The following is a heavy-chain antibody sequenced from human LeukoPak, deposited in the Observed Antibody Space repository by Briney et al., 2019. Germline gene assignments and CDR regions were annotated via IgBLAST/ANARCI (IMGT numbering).Heavy chain of an antibody. V-gene: IGHV3-30*18. CDR2: ISYDGTNE. CDR3: AKDFVVSVPAAPYNAFYT. D-gene: IGHD2-2*01. Sequence: GRSQRLSCAASGFTFSSYGMHWVRQAPGKGLEWVAGISYDGTNEYYADAVKGRLSISRDNSKNTLFLQMNSLRAEDTAVFYCAKDFVVSVPAAPYNAFYTWGQGTMVAVSS. J-gene: IGHJ3*02. CDR1: GFTFSSYG.